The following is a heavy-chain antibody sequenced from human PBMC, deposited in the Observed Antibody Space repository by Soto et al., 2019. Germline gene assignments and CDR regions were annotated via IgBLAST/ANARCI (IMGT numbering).Heavy chain of an antibody. Sequence: GESLKISCQGSGYNFASFWIGWVRQTPGKGLEWMGIIFPSDSDTRYSPSFQGQVTMSVDKSINTAYLQWSSLEASDTAIYYCARHGSIGARLNYFDPWGQGTQVTVSS. CDR2: IFPSDSDT. CDR1: GYNFASFW. V-gene: IGHV5-51*01. CDR3: ARHGSIGARLNYFDP. D-gene: IGHD6-6*01. J-gene: IGHJ5*02.